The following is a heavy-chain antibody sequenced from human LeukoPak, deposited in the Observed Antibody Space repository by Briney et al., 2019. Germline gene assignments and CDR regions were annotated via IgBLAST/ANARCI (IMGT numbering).Heavy chain of an antibody. CDR1: GFTFDDYV. Sequence: GGSLRLSCAASGFTFDDYVMHWVRQAPGKGLEWVSLISGDGGSTYYADSVKGRFTISRDNSKNSLYLQMNSLRTEDTALYYCAISGYSYGFRDYYYYGMDVWGQGTTVTVSS. CDR2: ISGDGGST. J-gene: IGHJ6*02. D-gene: IGHD5-18*01. CDR3: AISGYSYGFRDYYYYGMDV. V-gene: IGHV3-43*02.